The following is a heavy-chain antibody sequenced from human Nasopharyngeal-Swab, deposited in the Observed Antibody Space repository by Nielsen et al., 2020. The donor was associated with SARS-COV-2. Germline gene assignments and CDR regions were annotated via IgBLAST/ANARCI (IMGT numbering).Heavy chain of an antibody. J-gene: IGHJ6*03. V-gene: IGHV5-51*01. CDR2: IYPGDSDT. CDR3: ARLRFNWLLGYYYYYMGV. Sequence: GESLKISCRGSGYSFSTYWIAWVRQMPGKGLEWMGVIYPGDSDTRYSPSFQGRVTISAAQAINTAYLQWDSLQASDTAIYYCARLRFNWLLGYYYYYMGVWGTGTTVTVSS. D-gene: IGHD3-9*01. CDR1: GYSFSTYW.